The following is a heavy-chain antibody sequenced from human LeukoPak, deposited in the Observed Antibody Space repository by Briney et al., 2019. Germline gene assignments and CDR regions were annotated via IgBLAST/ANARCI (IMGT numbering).Heavy chain of an antibody. V-gene: IGHV1-69*01. J-gene: IGHJ3*01. D-gene: IGHD3-22*01. CDR3: ARDDYYDSSAYRENPFDV. Sequence: SVKVSCKASGDTFSSYAISWLRQTPGQGLEWMGGIIPILGTTNYAQKFQGRVTITADESTSTLYMELRSLRSEDTAIYYCARDDYYDSSAYRENPFDVWGQGTMVTVSS. CDR1: GDTFSSYA. CDR2: IIPILGTT.